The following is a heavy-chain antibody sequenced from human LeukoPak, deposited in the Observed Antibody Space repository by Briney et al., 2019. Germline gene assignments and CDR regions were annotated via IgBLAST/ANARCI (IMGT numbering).Heavy chain of an antibody. V-gene: IGHV3-23*01. CDR2: ISGSGGST. CDR3: AKGCGSYYGGSGNYFDY. CDR1: GFTFSSYA. D-gene: IGHD1-26*01. Sequence: GGSLRLSCAASGFTFSSYAMSWVRQAPGKGLEWVSAISGSGGSTYYADSVKGRFTISRDNSENTLYLQMNSLRAEDTAVYYCAKGCGSYYGGSGNYFDYWGQGTLVTVSS. J-gene: IGHJ4*02.